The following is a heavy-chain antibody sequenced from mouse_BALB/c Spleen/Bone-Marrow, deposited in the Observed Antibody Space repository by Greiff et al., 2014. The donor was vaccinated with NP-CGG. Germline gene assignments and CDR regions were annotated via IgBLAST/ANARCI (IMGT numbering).Heavy chain of an antibody. D-gene: IGHD4-1*01. CDR2: IDPANGNT. V-gene: IGHV14-3*02. CDR3: ARWEYYAMDY. Sequence: EVKLMESGAELVKPGASVKLSCTASGFNIKDTYMHWVKQRPEQGLEWIGRIDPANGNTKYDPKFQGKATITADTSSNTAYLQLSDQTSEDTAVYYCARWEYYAMDYWGQGTSVTVSS. CDR1: GFNIKDTY. J-gene: IGHJ4*01.